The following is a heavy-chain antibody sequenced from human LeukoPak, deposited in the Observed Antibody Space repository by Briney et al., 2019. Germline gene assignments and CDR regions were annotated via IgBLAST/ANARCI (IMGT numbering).Heavy chain of an antibody. J-gene: IGHJ4*02. CDR2: ISTSGSTI. Sequence: GGSLRLSCAASGLAFSTYEMNWVRQAPGKGLEWVSYISTSGSTIHYADSVKGRFTFSRDNAKNSLYLQMNSLKCEDTAVYYCAREWDSGSYYLGYFDYWGQGTLVTVSS. V-gene: IGHV3-48*03. CDR1: GLAFSTYE. CDR3: AREWDSGSYYLGYFDY. D-gene: IGHD1-26*01.